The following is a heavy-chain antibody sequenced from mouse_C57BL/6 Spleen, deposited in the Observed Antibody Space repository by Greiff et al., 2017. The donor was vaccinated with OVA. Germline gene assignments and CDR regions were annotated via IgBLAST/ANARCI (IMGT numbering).Heavy chain of an antibody. CDR1: GYSFTGYY. V-gene: IGHV1-42*01. CDR2: INPSTGGT. D-gene: IGHD4-1*01. J-gene: IGHJ2*01. CDR3: ARRLGLDYFDY. Sequence: EVQLQESGPELVKPGASVKISCKASGYSFTGYYMNWVKQSPEKSLEWIGEINPSTGGTTYNQKFKAKATLTVDKSSSTAYMQLKSLTSEDSAVYYCARRLGLDYFDYWGQGTTLTVSS.